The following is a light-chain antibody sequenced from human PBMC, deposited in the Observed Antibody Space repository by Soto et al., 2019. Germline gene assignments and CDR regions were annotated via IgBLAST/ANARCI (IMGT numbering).Light chain of an antibody. V-gene: IGKV3-20*01. Sequence: TQSPSSLSASAGDRVTITCRASQGIRNNLAWYQKKPGQSPRLLIYGASTRATGIPDRFSGSGSGTDFTLTITRLEPEDFAVYYCQNYGGSLPWTFGPGTKV. CDR1: QGIRNN. CDR3: QNYGGSLPWT. CDR2: GAS. J-gene: IGKJ1*01.